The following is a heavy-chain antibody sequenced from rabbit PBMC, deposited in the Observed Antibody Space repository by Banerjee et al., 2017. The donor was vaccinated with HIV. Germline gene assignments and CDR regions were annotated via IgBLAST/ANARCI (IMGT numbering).Heavy chain of an antibody. Sequence: EQLEESGGGLVQPEGSLTLTCKASGVSLHDKDVMCWVRQAPGKGLVWISCIAGSGSGFTYSGTWATGRFTISKTPSTTVTLQMTSLTVADTATYFCARDTGSSFSSYGMDLWGPGTLVTVS. CDR1: GVSLHDKDV. V-gene: IGHV1S45*01. D-gene: IGHD3-1*01. CDR3: ARDTGSSFSSYGMDL. J-gene: IGHJ6*01. CDR2: IAGSGSGFT.